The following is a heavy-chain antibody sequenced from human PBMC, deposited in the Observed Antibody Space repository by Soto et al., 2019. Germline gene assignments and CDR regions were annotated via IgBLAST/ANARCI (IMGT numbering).Heavy chain of an antibody. CDR2: IYYSGST. D-gene: IGHD3-10*01. V-gene: IGHV4-30-4*01. Sequence: TLSLTCTVSGGSISSGDYYWSWIRQPPGKGLEWIGYIYYSGSTYYNPSLKSRVTISVDTSKNQFSLKLSSVTAADTAVYYCARDSDKDRGVNSLDYWGQGTLVTVSS. CDR1: GGSISSGDYY. J-gene: IGHJ4*02. CDR3: ARDSDKDRGVNSLDY.